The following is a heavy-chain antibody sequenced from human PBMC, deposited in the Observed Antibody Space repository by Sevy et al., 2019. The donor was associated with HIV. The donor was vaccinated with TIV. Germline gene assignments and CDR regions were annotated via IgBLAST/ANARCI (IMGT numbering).Heavy chain of an antibody. CDR2: IIPIFGTA. D-gene: IGHD3-22*01. J-gene: IGHJ5*02. CDR3: ATTSYYYDSQNWFDP. CDR1: GGTFSSYA. Sequence: SVKVSCKASGGTFSSYAISWVRQAPGQGLEWMGRIIPIFGTANYAQKFQGRVTITADESTSTAYMELSSLRSEDTAVYYCATTSYYYDSQNWFDPWGQGTLVTVSS. V-gene: IGHV1-69*13.